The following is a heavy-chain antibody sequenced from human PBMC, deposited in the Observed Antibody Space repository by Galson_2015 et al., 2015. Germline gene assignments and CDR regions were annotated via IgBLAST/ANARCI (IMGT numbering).Heavy chain of an antibody. V-gene: IGHV3-48*02. CDR2: IISAGTTI. D-gene: IGHD3-10*01. CDR3: ARELHAFDT. CDR1: GFTFSSYP. Sequence: SLRLSCAASGFTFSSYPMNWVRQAPGKGLEWVSFIISAGTTIYYADSVKGRFTISRDNAKNSLYLQMNSLRDEDTAVYYCARELHAFDTWGQGTMVTVSS. J-gene: IGHJ3*02.